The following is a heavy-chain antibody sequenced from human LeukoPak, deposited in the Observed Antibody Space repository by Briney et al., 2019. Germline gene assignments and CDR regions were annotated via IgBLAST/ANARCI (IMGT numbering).Heavy chain of an antibody. D-gene: IGHD3-9*01. CDR2: IYHSGST. CDR1: GGSISSSNW. V-gene: IGHV4-4*02. Sequence: PSGTLSLTCAVSGGSISSSNWRSWVRQPPGKGLEWIGEIYHSGSTNYNPSLKSRVTISVDKSKNQFSLKLSSVTAADTAVYYCARIDILTGYFYFDYWGQGTLVTVSS. CDR3: ARIDILTGYFYFDY. J-gene: IGHJ4*02.